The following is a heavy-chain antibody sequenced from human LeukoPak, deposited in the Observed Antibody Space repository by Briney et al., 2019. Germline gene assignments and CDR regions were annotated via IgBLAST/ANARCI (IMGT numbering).Heavy chain of an antibody. CDR3: ATPNFPYGMDV. J-gene: IGHJ6*02. CDR2: IYHSGST. V-gene: IGHV4-38-2*02. Sequence: SETLSLTCTVSGYSISSGYYWGWIRQPPGKGLEWIGSIYHSGSTYYNPSLKSRVTISVDTSKNQFSLKLSSVTAADTAVYYCATPNFPYGMDVWGQGTTVTVSS. CDR1: GYSISSGYY. D-gene: IGHD4/OR15-4a*01.